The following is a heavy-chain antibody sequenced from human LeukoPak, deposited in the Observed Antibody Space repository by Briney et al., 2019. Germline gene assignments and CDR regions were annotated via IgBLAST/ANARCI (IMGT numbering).Heavy chain of an antibody. CDR1: GFTFTKYW. D-gene: IGHD1-14*01. CDR3: AREVWGPEY. J-gene: IGHJ4*02. Sequence: GGSPRLSCAASGFTFTKYWMTWVRQAPGKGLEWVGNIKQDGSDKNYMDSVKGRFTISRDNTKNSVYLQMSSLRAEDTAVYYCAREVWGPEYWGQGTLVTVSS. V-gene: IGHV3-7*01. CDR2: IKQDGSDK.